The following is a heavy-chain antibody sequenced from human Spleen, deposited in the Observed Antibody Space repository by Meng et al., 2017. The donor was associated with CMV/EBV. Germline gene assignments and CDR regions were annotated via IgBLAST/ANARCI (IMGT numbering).Heavy chain of an antibody. CDR3: VRGSRYYYYGMVV. CDR2: ISADGSNK. J-gene: IGHJ6*02. Sequence: LKISCAATGFTFSLYSMHCVRQAPGKGLEWVAVISADGSNKNYADSVKGRFTVSRDNIKSMLFLEMNSLRAEDTAVYYCVRGSRYYYYGMVVWGQGTTVTVSS. V-gene: IGHV3-30*04. CDR1: GFTFSLYS.